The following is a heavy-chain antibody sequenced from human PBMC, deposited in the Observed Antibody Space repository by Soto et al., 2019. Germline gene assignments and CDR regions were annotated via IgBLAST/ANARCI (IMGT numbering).Heavy chain of an antibody. J-gene: IGHJ4*02. CDR2: IYSGGST. Sequence: EVQLVESGGGLIQPGGSLRLSCAASGFTVSSNYMSWVRQAPGKGLEWVSVIYSGGSTYYADSVKGRFTISRDNSKNTLYLQMNSLRAEDTAVYYCASVDYGGNRRKVDYWGQGTLVTVSS. CDR3: ASVDYGGNRRKVDY. V-gene: IGHV3-53*01. CDR1: GFTVSSNY. D-gene: IGHD4-17*01.